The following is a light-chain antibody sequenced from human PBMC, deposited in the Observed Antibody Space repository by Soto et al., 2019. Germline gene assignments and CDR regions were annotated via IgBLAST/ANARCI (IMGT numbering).Light chain of an antibody. J-gene: IGKJ1*01. CDR3: QQRRYRPT. Sequence: EIVLTQSPATLSLSPGESATLSCRANESVNSYLAWYQQKPGQAPRLLIFDASNRASGIPVRFSGSGFGSGLTPHNSRPRPGNFAVFFRQQRRYRPTFGQGTKVEI. V-gene: IGKV3-11*01. CDR2: DAS. CDR1: ESVNSY.